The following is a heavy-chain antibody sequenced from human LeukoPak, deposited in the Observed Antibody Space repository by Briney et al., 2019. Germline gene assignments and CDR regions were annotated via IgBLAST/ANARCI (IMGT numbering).Heavy chain of an antibody. V-gene: IGHV1-69*01. CDR3: ARDLSSGWYFGYYYYYGMDV. Sequence: SVKVSCTASGGTFSSYAISWVRQAPGQGLEWMGGIIPIFGTANYAQKFQGRVTITADESTSTAYMELSSLRSEDTAVYYCARDLSSGWYFGYYYYYGMDVWGQGTTVTVSS. CDR2: IIPIFGTA. D-gene: IGHD6-19*01. J-gene: IGHJ6*02. CDR1: GGTFSSYA.